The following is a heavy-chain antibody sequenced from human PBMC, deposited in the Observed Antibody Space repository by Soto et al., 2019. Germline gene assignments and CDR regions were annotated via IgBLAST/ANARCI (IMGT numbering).Heavy chain of an antibody. CDR2: LWDDGRRD. CDR3: ARVPRYDTWDFDY. J-gene: IGHJ4*02. CDR1: GFSVSTHV. V-gene: IGHV3-33*01. Sequence: QVQLVESGGGVVQPGGSLRLSCAASGFSVSTHVVHWVRQAPGKGLEWVAVLWDDGRRDYYAESVKGRFTISRDNSKNTMYLQMNSLRAEDTAVYYCARVPRYDTWDFDYWGQGTLATVSS. D-gene: IGHD3-22*01.